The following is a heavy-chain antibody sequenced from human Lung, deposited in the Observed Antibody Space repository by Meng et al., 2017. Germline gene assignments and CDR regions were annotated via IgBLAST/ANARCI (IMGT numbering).Heavy chain of an antibody. CDR2: ISSSSA. J-gene: IGHJ4*02. V-gene: IGHV3-21*01. CDR3: ARGRVVVAATPSDY. Sequence: EVQLVESGGGLVKPGGSLRCSCAASGFTFSSYSMNWVRQAPGKGLEWVSSISSSSAYADSVKGRFTISRDNAKNSLYLQMNSLRAEDTAVYYCARGRVVVAATPSDYWGQGTLVTVSS. CDR1: GFTFSSYS. D-gene: IGHD2-15*01.